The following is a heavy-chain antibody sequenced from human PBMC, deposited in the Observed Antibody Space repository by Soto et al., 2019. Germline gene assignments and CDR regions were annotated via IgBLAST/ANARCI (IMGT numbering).Heavy chain of an antibody. J-gene: IGHJ4*02. CDR3: AKDPTATVTLVHX. CDR1: RLTFSSYA. V-gene: IGHV3-23*01. CDR2: IIGSGGST. Sequence: RLSGAASRLTFSSYAMSWVRQAPGKGLEWVSSIIGSGGSTYYADAVKCRFTIPRDNSKNTLYLQMNSLRAEDTAVYYCAKDPTATVTLVHXWGQVTLVPVSX. D-gene: IGHD5-18*01.